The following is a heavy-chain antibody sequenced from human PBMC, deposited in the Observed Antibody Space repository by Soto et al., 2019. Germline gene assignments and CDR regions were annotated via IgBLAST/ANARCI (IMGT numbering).Heavy chain of an antibody. CDR3: AKNGLDNSPSAIDS. CDR2: INSRSTTL. CDR1: GFSFSTES. Sequence: GGSLRLSCAASGFSFSTESMNWVRQAPGKGLEWVSYINSRSTTLLYADSVKGRFTISRDNSKNMVFLQMNSLRAEDTALYYCAKNGLDNSPSAIDSWGPGTPVTVSS. D-gene: IGHD2-8*01. V-gene: IGHV3-48*01. J-gene: IGHJ4*02.